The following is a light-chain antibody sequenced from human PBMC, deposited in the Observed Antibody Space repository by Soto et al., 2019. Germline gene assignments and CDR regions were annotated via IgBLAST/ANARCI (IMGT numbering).Light chain of an antibody. CDR3: SSYTSSSTLYV. CDR2: DVS. Sequence: QSALTQPASVSGSPGQSITISCTGTSSDVGGYKYVSWYQQHPGKAPKLMIFDVSNRPSGVSNRFSGSKSGNTASLTISGPQAEDEADYYCSSYTSSSTLYVFGTGTKLTVL. J-gene: IGLJ1*01. CDR1: SSDVGGYKY. V-gene: IGLV2-14*01.